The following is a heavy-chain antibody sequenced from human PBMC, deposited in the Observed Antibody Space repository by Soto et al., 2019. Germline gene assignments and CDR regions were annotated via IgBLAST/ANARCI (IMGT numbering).Heavy chain of an antibody. D-gene: IGHD3-10*01. CDR3: AHRRASWYGELDAYFQH. CDR2: IYWNDDK. J-gene: IGHJ1*01. Sequence: QITLKESGPTLVKPTQTLTLTCTFSGFSLSTSGVGVGWIRQPPGKALEWFALIYWNDDKRYSPSLKSRFPITKDTSKNQMVLTMTNMDPVDTATYYCAHRRASWYGELDAYFQHWGQGTLVTVSS. CDR1: GFSLSTSGVG. V-gene: IGHV2-5*01.